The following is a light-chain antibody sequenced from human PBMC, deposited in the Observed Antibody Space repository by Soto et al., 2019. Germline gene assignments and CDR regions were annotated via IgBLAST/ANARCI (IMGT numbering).Light chain of an antibody. CDR3: QQYNSYWT. CDR1: QSISSW. CDR2: DAS. Sequence: DSHLTQSPTTLSASVGDRVTITCRASQSISSWLAWYQQKPGKAPKLLIYDASSLESGAPSRFSGRGSGTEFTLTISSLQPDDFATYYRQQYNSYWTFGQGTKVDIK. V-gene: IGKV1-5*01. J-gene: IGKJ1*01.